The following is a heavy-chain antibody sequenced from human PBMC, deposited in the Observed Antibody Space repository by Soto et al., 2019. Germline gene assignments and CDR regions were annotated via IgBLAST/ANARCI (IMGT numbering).Heavy chain of an antibody. D-gene: IGHD6-19*01. V-gene: IGHV3-30*04. J-gene: IGHJ5*02. CDR3: ARAMYSSDYFIKWFDT. Sequence: QVRLVESGGGVVQPGRSLRLSCTASGFSFSSYAMYWFRQPPGKGLEWVAVISKDGMNKYYADSVKGRVTVSRENANYSLDLQLNSLRGEDTAMYYCARAMYSSDYFIKWFDTWGQGTLVTVSS. CDR2: ISKDGMNK. CDR1: GFSFSSYA.